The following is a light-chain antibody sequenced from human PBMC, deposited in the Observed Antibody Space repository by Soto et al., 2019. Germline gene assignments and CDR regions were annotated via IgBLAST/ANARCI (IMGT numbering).Light chain of an antibody. Sequence: EIVLTQSPATLSLSPGERATLSCRASQSVRTYLAWYQQHPGQAPSLLIYDALPRATDLPARFSGSGSGTDLTLTSSNLEAEDFAVYYCQQRSGWLTFGGGTKVEIK. J-gene: IGKJ4*01. CDR3: QQRSGWLT. V-gene: IGKV3-11*01. CDR2: DAL. CDR1: QSVRTY.